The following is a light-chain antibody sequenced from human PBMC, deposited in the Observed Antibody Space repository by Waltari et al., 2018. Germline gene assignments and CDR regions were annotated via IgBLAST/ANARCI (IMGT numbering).Light chain of an antibody. CDR2: YVA. J-gene: IGLJ2*01. CDR1: SSAVDGFNF. V-gene: IGLV2-14*03. Sequence: QSALTQPASMSGSPGQPITISCTGTSSAVDGFNFVSWYQQYPGKAPKLIIYYVATRPSGVSHRFSGSRAGNTASLTISGLQAEDEADYYCSSYTSVNTRFGGGTKLTVL. CDR3: SSYTSVNTR.